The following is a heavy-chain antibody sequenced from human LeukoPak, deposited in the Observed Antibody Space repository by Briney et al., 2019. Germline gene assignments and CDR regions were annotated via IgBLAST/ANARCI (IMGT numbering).Heavy chain of an antibody. D-gene: IGHD3-10*01. CDR3: ARTMVRGVSPLDY. V-gene: IGHV3-66*01. CDR2: IYSGGST. CDR1: GFTVSSNY. Sequence: GGSLSLSCAASGFTVSSNYMSWVRQAPGKGLEWVSVIYSGGSTYYADSVKGRFTISRDNSKNTLYLQMNSLRAEDTAVYYCARTMVRGVSPLDYWGQGTLVTVSS. J-gene: IGHJ4*02.